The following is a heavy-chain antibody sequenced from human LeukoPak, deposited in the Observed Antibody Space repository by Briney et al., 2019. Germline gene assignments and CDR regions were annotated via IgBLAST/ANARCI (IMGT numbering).Heavy chain of an antibody. Sequence: PGGSLRLSCAASGFTFSSYEMNWVRQAPGKGLEWVSYISSSGSTIYYADSVKGRFTISRDNAKNSLYLQMNSLRAEGTAVYYCARAGYSSGWYEYWGQGTLVTVSS. CDR1: GFTFSSYE. CDR2: ISSSGSTI. J-gene: IGHJ4*02. D-gene: IGHD6-19*01. CDR3: ARAGYSSGWYEY. V-gene: IGHV3-48*03.